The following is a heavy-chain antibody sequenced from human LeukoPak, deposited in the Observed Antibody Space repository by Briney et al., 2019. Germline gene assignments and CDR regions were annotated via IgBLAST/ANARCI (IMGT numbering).Heavy chain of an antibody. J-gene: IGHJ4*02. D-gene: IGHD5-18*01. CDR1: GFTFSSYW. Sequence: GGSLRLSCAASGFTFSSYWMHWVRQAPGKGLEWVANIKQDGSEKYYVDSVKGRFTISRDNARNSLYLQMNSLRAEDTAVYYCARESYSYGRNFGYWGQGTLVTVSS. CDR3: ARESYSYGRNFGY. CDR2: IKQDGSEK. V-gene: IGHV3-7*01.